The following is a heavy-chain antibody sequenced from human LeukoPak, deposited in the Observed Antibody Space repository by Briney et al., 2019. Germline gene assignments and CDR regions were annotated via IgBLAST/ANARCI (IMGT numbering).Heavy chain of an antibody. J-gene: IGHJ4*02. Sequence: TSETLSLTGTVSGGSISSSSYYWGWIRQPPGKGLEWIGSIYYSGSSYYNPYLKSRVTISVDTSKNQFSLKLSSVTAADTAVYYCARLSGVFGENDYWGQGTLVTVSS. CDR1: GGSISSSSYY. V-gene: IGHV4-39*01. D-gene: IGHD4-17*01. CDR3: ARLSGVFGENDY. CDR2: IYYSGSS.